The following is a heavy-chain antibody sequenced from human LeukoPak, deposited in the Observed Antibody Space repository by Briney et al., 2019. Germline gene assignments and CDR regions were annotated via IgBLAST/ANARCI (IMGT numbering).Heavy chain of an antibody. CDR1: GYTFTSYG. V-gene: IGHV1-18*01. CDR2: ISAYNVNT. Sequence: ASVKVSCKASGYTFTSYGISWVRQAPGQGLEWMGWISAYNVNTNYAQNLQGRLTMTTDTSTSTAYMELRSLRSDDTAVYYCARDGQFGGAPRYWGQGTLVTVSS. J-gene: IGHJ4*02. D-gene: IGHD3-16*01. CDR3: ARDGQFGGAPRY.